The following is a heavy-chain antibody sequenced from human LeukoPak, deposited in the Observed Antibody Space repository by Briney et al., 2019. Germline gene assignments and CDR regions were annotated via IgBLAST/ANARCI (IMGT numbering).Heavy chain of an antibody. CDR1: GFTFSSYS. CDR2: ISSSSSYI. Sequence: GGSLRLSCAASGFTFSSYSMNWVRQAPGKGLEWVSSISSSSSYIYYADSVKGRFTSSRDNAKNSLYLQMNSLRAEDTAVYYCARGGNLRIAGAGWEFSYYMDVWGKGTTVTVSS. J-gene: IGHJ6*03. V-gene: IGHV3-21*01. D-gene: IGHD6-19*01. CDR3: ARGGNLRIAGAGWEFSYYMDV.